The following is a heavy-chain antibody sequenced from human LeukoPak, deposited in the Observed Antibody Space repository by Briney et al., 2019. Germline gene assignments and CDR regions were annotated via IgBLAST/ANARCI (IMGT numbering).Heavy chain of an antibody. D-gene: IGHD3-22*01. Sequence: GGSLRLSCTASGFTVRSNYMFWVRHAPGKGLECVSIIYSDGSAYYADSVKGRFTISRDSSMNTLFLQMNSLRAEDTAMYYCAGALYYNYYETRYFAYWGQGTPVTVSS. CDR2: IYSDGSA. J-gene: IGHJ4*02. CDR3: AGALYYNYYETRYFAY. V-gene: IGHV3-53*01. CDR1: GFTVRSNY.